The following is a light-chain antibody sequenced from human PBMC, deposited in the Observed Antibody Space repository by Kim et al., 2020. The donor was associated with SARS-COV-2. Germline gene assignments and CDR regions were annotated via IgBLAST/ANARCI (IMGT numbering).Light chain of an antibody. CDR2: DVS. V-gene: IGLV2-14*03. CDR3: SSYTSSSAYV. Sequence: GQAITVSCTGTSRDVGGYNYVSWYQHHPGKAPKLMIYDVSNRPSGVSNRFSGSKSGNTASLTISGLQAEDETDYYCSSYTSSSAYVFGTGTKVTVL. J-gene: IGLJ1*01. CDR1: SRDVGGYNY.